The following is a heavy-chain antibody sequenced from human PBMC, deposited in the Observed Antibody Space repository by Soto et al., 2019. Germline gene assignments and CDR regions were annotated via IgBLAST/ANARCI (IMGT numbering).Heavy chain of an antibody. D-gene: IGHD4-4*01. CDR3: ARDPKSGNQKLYFDY. CDR2: ISGSGNTM. CDR1: GFTFSSYS. J-gene: IGHJ4*02. Sequence: EVQLVESGGGLVQPGGSLRLSCSASGFTFSSYSMNWVRQAPGKELEWLSYISGSGNTMYYADSVKGRFTIARDNAQKALYLQLNHLRDDDTAMYYCARDPKSGNQKLYFDYWGQGTLVTVSS. V-gene: IGHV3-48*02.